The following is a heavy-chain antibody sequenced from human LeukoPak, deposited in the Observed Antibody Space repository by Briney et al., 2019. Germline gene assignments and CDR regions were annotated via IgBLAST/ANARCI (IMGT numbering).Heavy chain of an antibody. CDR3: ARVRGTTGAFDI. J-gene: IGHJ3*02. CDR1: FSXXX. Sequence: FSXXXISWVRQAPGQGVEWRGGIIPIFGTANYAQKFQGRVTITADKSTSTAYMELSSLRSEDTAVYYCARVRGTTGAFDIWGQGTMVTVSS. D-gene: IGHD1-1*01. CDR2: IIPIFGTA. V-gene: IGHV1-69*06.